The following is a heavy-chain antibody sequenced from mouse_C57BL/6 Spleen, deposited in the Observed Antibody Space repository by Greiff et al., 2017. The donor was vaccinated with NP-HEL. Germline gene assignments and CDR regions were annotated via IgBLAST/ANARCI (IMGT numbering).Heavy chain of an antibody. Sequence: VQLQQSGPELVKPGASVKIPCKASGYTFTDYNMDWVKQSHGKSLEWIGDINPNNGGTIYNQKFKGKATLTVDKSSSTAYMELRSLTSEDTAVYYWARGDTDCGPYAMDYWGQGTSVTVSS. V-gene: IGHV1-18*01. CDR3: ARGDTDCGPYAMDY. CDR1: GYTFTDYN. D-gene: IGHD2-13*01. J-gene: IGHJ4*01. CDR2: INPNNGGT.